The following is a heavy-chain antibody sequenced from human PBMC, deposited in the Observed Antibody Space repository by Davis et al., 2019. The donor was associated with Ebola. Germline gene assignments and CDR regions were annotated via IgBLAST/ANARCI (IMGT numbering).Heavy chain of an antibody. CDR2: ISGSGGST. J-gene: IGHJ6*03. CDR1: GFTFSSYA. CDR3: ARDTGEYYYYYMDV. V-gene: IGHV3-23*01. Sequence: GESLKISCAASGFTFSSYAMSWVRQAPGKGLEWVSAISGSGGSTYYADSVKGRFTISRDNSKNTLYLQMNSLRAEDTAVYYCARDTGEYYYYYMDVWGKGTTVTVSS. D-gene: IGHD3-16*01.